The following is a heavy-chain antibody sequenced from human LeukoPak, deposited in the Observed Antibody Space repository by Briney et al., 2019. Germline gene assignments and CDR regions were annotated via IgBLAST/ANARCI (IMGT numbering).Heavy chain of an antibody. CDR3: ASAIVVVPAAIFELGFDP. Sequence: GGSLRLSCAASGFTFSNFWMDWVRQAPGKGLEWVANIKQDGSERYYVDSVKGRFTISRDNAKNSLYLQMNSLRAEDTAVYYCASAIVVVPAAIFELGFDPWGQGTLVTVSS. V-gene: IGHV3-7*03. J-gene: IGHJ5*02. CDR2: IKQDGSER. CDR1: GFTFSNFW. D-gene: IGHD2-2*01.